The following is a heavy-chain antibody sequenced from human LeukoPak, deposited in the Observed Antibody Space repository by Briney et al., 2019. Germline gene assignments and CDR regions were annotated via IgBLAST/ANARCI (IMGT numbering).Heavy chain of an antibody. CDR1: GYTFTGYY. CDR2: INPNSGGT. CDR3: ARDSGGFGELYYYMDV. J-gene: IGHJ6*03. Sequence: ASVKVSCKASGYTFTGYYMHWVRQAPGQGLEWMGWINPNSGGTNYAQKFQGRVTMTRDTSTSTVYMELSSLRSEDTAVYYCARDSGGFGELYYYMDVWGKGTTVTISS. V-gene: IGHV1-2*02. D-gene: IGHD3-10*01.